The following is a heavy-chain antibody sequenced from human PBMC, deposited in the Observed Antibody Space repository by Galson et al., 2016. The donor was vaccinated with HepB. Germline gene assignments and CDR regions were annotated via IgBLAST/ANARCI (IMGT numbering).Heavy chain of an antibody. D-gene: IGHD3-22*01. CDR2: IKQDGSEK. CDR3: ARCGGYYDSSGYYYGMDV. Sequence: SLRLSCAASQFTFSNYWMTWVRQAPGKGLEWVANIKQDGSEKYYVDSVKGRFTISRDNAKNSLYLQMNSLRAEDTAVYYCARCGGYYDSSGYYYGMDVWGQGTTVTVSS. CDR1: QFTFSNYW. J-gene: IGHJ6*02. V-gene: IGHV3-7*01.